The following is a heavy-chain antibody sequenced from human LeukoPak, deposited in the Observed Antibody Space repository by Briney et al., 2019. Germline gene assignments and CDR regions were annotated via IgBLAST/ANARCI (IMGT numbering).Heavy chain of an antibody. CDR2: ISAYNGNT. Sequence: GASVKVSCKASGYTFSSYDINWVRQAPGQGLEWMGWISAYNGNTNYAQKLQGRVTMTTDTSTSTAYMELRSLRSDDTAVYYCARDSIAARSGYWGQGTLVTVSS. D-gene: IGHD6-6*01. J-gene: IGHJ4*02. V-gene: IGHV1-18*01. CDR3: ARDSIAARSGY. CDR1: GYTFSSYD.